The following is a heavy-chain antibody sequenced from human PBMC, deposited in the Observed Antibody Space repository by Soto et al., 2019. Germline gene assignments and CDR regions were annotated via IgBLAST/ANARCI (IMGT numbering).Heavy chain of an antibody. CDR2: IYYSGST. CDR1: GGSISSSSYY. D-gene: IGHD6-25*01. J-gene: IGHJ6*02. CDR3: ARRAEGRNRRGPYYYYYYGMDV. V-gene: IGHV4-39*01. Sequence: SETLSLTCTVSGGSISSSSYYWGWIRQPPGKGLEWIGSIYYSGSTYYNPSLKSRVTISVDTSKNQFSLKLSSVTAADTAVYYCARRAEGRNRRGPYYYYYYGMDVWGQGTTVTVS.